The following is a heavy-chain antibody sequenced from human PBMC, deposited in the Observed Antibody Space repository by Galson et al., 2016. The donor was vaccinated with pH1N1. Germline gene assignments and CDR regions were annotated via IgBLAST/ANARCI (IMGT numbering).Heavy chain of an antibody. D-gene: IGHD4-17*01. Sequence: SVKVSCKASGYTFTSYGISWVRQAPGQGLEWMGWISAYNGNTNYAQKLQGRVTMTTDTSTSTAYMELRSLRPDDTAVYYCARRLYGDYVDYFDYWGQGTLVTVSS. CDR3: ARRLYGDYVDYFDY. V-gene: IGHV1-18*01. CDR2: ISAYNGNT. CDR1: GYTFTSYG. J-gene: IGHJ4*02.